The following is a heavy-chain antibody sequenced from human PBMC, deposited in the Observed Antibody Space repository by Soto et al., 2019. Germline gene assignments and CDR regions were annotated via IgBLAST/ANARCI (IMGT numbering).Heavy chain of an antibody. V-gene: IGHV3-49*03. CDR2: IRSKAYGGTT. CDR3: TRDQGLLDAEQWLVHYYYYMDV. CDR1: GFTFGDYA. Sequence: GGSLRLSCTASGFTFGDYAMSWFRQAPGKGLEWVGFIRSKAYGGTTEYAASVKGRFTISRDDSKSIAYLQMNSLKTEDTAVYYCTRDQGLLDAEQWLVHYYYYMDVWGKGTTVTVSS. J-gene: IGHJ6*03. D-gene: IGHD6-19*01.